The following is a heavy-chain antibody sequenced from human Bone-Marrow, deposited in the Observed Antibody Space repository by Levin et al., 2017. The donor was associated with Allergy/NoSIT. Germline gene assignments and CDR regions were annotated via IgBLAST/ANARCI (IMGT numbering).Heavy chain of an antibody. CDR3: ARSLGCSGGSCYRFFDY. Sequence: ASVKVSCKASGGTFSSYAISWVRQAPGQGLEWMGGIIPIFGTANYAQKFQGRVTITADESTSTAYMELSSLRSEDTAVYYCARSLGCSGGSCYRFFDYWGQGTLVTVSS. D-gene: IGHD2-15*01. CDR2: IIPIFGTA. CDR1: GGTFSSYA. V-gene: IGHV1-69*13. J-gene: IGHJ4*02.